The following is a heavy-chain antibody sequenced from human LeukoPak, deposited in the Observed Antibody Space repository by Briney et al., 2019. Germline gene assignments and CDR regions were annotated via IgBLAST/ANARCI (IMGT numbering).Heavy chain of an antibody. Sequence: SSQTLSLTCAVSGGSISSGGYSWSWIRQPPGKGLEWIGYIYHSGSTYYNPSLKSRVTISVDRSKNQFSLKLSSVTAADTAVYYCAREVQDYYDSSRYYFDYWGQGTLVTVSS. J-gene: IGHJ4*02. CDR3: AREVQDYYDSSRYYFDY. CDR2: IYHSGST. CDR1: GGSISSGGYS. D-gene: IGHD3-22*01. V-gene: IGHV4-30-2*01.